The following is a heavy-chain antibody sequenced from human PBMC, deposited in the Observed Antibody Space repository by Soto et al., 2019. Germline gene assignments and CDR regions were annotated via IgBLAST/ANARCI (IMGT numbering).Heavy chain of an antibody. J-gene: IGHJ4*02. Sequence: QVQLVQSGAEVKKPGASVKVSCKASGYTFTGYYMHWVRQAPGQGLEWMGWINPNSGGTNYAQKLQGRVTMTRDTSISTAYMELSRLRSDDTAVYYCARDDGSYYFDYWGQGTLVTVSS. CDR3: ARDDGSYYFDY. D-gene: IGHD1-26*01. V-gene: IGHV1-2*02. CDR1: GYTFTGYY. CDR2: INPNSGGT.